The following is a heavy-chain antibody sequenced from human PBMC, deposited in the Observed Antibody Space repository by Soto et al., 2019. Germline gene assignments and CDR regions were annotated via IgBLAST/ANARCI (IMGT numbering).Heavy chain of an antibody. CDR1: GGSISSGDYY. CDR2: ILYSGTT. J-gene: IGHJ4*02. Sequence: QVQLQESGPGLVKPSQTLSLTYTVSGGSISSGDYYWSWLRQPPGKGLEWIGYILYSGTTNYNPSLESRLTISVDTSKTQFSLKLTSVTAADTAVYYCARNGALEYWGRGTLVTVSS. D-gene: IGHD2-8*01. CDR3: ARNGALEY. V-gene: IGHV4-30-4*01.